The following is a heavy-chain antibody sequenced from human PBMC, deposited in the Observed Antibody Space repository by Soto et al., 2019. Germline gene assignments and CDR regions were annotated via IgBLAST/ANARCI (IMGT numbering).Heavy chain of an antibody. Sequence: GGSLRLSCAASGFTFSSYSMNWVRQAPGKGLEWVSSISSSSSYIYYADSVKGRFTISRDNAKNSLYLQMNSLRAEDTAVYYRARESFADYYDSSGYQSPYYYYYGMDVWGQGTTVTVSS. CDR3: ARESFADYYDSSGYQSPYYYYYGMDV. D-gene: IGHD3-22*01. CDR2: ISSSSSYI. CDR1: GFTFSSYS. V-gene: IGHV3-21*01. J-gene: IGHJ6*02.